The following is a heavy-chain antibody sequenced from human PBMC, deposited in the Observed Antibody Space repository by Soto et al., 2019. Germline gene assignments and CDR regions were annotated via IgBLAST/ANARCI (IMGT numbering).Heavy chain of an antibody. CDR2: ITISGNYI. Sequence: EGQLVESGGGLVKPGGSLRLSCAASGFAFQTYTMEWLRQPPGKGLEWVSSITISGNYIYYADSVKGRFTISRDNGRNSVYLQMNSLRAEDTAVYYCAKVGVLRTNFRWFDLWGQGTLVRLL. V-gene: IGHV3-21*01. CDR1: GFAFQTYT. CDR3: AKVGVLRTNFRWFDL. J-gene: IGHJ5*02. D-gene: IGHD2-8*01.